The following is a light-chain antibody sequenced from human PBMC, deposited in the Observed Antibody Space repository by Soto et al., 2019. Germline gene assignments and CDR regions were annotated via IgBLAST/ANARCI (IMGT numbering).Light chain of an antibody. J-gene: IGKJ2*01. CDR1: ESVTSSY. V-gene: IGKV3-20*01. CDR2: GAS. Sequence: EIVLTQSPGTLSLSPGERATVSCRASESVTSSYLDWYQQKPGQAPRLLIYGASSRATDIPDRFSGSGSGTDFTLTISRLEPEDFAVSYCRQYSSPPPKYTFGQGTKLEIK. CDR3: RQYSSPPPKYT.